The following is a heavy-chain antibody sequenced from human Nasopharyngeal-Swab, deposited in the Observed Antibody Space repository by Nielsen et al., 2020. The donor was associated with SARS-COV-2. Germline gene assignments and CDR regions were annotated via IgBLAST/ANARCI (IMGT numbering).Heavy chain of an antibody. Sequence: ASVKVSCKASGYTFTSYDINWVRQATGQGLEWMGWMNPNSGNTGYAQKFQGRVTMTRNTSISTAYMELSSLRSEDTAVYYCARLGDDYVWGSYDYGMDVWGQGTTVTVSS. V-gene: IGHV1-8*01. J-gene: IGHJ6*01. CDR2: MNPNSGNT. D-gene: IGHD3-16*01. CDR1: GYTFTSYD. CDR3: ARLGDDYVWGSYDYGMDV.